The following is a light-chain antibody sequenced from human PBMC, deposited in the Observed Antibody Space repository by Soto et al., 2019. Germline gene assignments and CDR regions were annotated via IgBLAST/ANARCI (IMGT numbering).Light chain of an antibody. J-gene: IGKJ5*01. CDR3: QQRNIWPPVN. V-gene: IGKV3D-20*02. CDR2: GTS. Sequence: EIVLTQSPVTLSLSPGEIATLSCSASQIVRSSYLAWYQQRPGQAPRLLIYGTSTRATGIPDRFSGSGSGADFTLTISSLEPEDSAIYYCQQRNIWPPVNFGQGTRLEIK. CDR1: QIVRSSY.